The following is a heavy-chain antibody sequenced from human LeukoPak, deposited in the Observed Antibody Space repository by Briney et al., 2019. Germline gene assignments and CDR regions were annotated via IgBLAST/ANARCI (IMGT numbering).Heavy chain of an antibody. J-gene: IGHJ4*02. V-gene: IGHV1-18*01. CDR3: ARNGSGWYFLDY. CDR1: GYTVASYG. CDR2: ISAYNGYT. D-gene: IGHD6-19*01. Sequence: GASVKVSCKATGYTVASYGISWVRQAPGQGPEWMGWISAYNGYTNYAQKFRGRVTMTTDTSTNTAYMEPRSLRSDDTAVYYCARNGSGWYFLDYWGQGTLVTVSS.